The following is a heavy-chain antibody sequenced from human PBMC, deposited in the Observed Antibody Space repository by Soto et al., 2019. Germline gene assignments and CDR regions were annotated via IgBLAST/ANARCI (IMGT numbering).Heavy chain of an antibody. V-gene: IGHV1-8*02. J-gene: IGHJ6*03. CDR1: GGTFSSYA. D-gene: IGHD3-10*01. Sequence: ASVKVSCKASGGTFSSYAISWVRQAPGQGLEWMGWMNPNSGNTGYAQKFQGRVTMTRNTSISTAYMELSSLRSEDTAVYYCARTLLWFGELENYYYYMDVWGKGTTVTVSS. CDR2: MNPNSGNT. CDR3: ARTLLWFGELENYYYYMDV.